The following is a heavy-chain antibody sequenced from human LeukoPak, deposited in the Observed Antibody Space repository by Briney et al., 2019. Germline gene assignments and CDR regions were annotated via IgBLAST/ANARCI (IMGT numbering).Heavy chain of an antibody. CDR1: GFTVSSNY. V-gene: IGHV3-53*01. D-gene: IGHD6-19*01. CDR2: IYSGGST. J-gene: IGHJ4*02. Sequence: GGSLRLSCAASGFTVSSNYMSWVRQAPGKGLEWVSVIYSGGSTYHADSVKGRFTISRDNSKTTLYLQTNSLRAEDTAVYYCASGGIAVAGPFDYWGQGTLVTVSS. CDR3: ASGGIAVAGPFDY.